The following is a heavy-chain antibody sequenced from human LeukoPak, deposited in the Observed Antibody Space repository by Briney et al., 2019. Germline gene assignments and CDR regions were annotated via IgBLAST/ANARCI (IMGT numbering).Heavy chain of an antibody. CDR1: GGSNSSGSYY. CDR3: ARDPHPKYYYGSGSYPPRGMDV. J-gene: IGHJ6*02. V-gene: IGHV4-61*02. D-gene: IGHD3-10*01. Sequence: SQTLSLTCTVSGGSNSSGSYYWSWIRQPTGTGLEWIGRFYTNGSTNYNPSLKSRVTISVDTSKNQFSLKLSSVTAADTAVYYCARDPHPKYYYGSGSYPPRGMDVWGQGTTVTVSS. CDR2: FYTNGST.